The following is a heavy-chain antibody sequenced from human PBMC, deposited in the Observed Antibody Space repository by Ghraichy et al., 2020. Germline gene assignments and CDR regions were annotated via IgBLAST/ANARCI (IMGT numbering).Heavy chain of an antibody. CDR3: ARDSSLQH. J-gene: IGHJ1*01. CDR2: IYYTGSS. V-gene: IGHV4-59*01. Sequence: IGCIYYTGSSNYNPSLKSRVIMSVDTSRNLFSLRLTSVTAADTAVYYCARDSSLQHWGQGTLVTVSS.